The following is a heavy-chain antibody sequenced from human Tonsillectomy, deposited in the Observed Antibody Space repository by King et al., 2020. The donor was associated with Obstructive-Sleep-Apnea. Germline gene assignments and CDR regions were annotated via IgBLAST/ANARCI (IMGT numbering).Heavy chain of an antibody. CDR3: AKVWFGELWDY. CDR1: GFTFSSYV. D-gene: IGHD3-10*01. V-gene: IGHV3-30*18. Sequence: VQLVESGGGVVQPGRSLRLSCAASGFTFSSYVMHWVRQAPGKGLEWVAVISYDGINKYYADSVKGRFTISRDNSKNTLYLQMNSLRAEDTAVYYCAKVWFGELWDYWGQGTLVTVSS. CDR2: ISYDGINK. J-gene: IGHJ4*02.